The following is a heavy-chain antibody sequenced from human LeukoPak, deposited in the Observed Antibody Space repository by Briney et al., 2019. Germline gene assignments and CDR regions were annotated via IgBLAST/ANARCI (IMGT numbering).Heavy chain of an antibody. Sequence: KPSETLSLTCTVSGASINNYYWNWIRQPPGKGLEWIGYISHSGTASYSPSVKSRVTISGDTSKNQLSLKLSSVTAADTAVYYCARAGISGWGYFQHWGQGTLVTVSS. J-gene: IGHJ1*01. CDR1: GASINNYY. CDR2: ISHSGTA. V-gene: IGHV4-59*01. D-gene: IGHD6-19*01. CDR3: ARAGISGWGYFQH.